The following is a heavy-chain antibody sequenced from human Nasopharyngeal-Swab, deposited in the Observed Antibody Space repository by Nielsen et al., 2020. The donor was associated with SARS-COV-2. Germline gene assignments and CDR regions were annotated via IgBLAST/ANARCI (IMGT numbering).Heavy chain of an antibody. J-gene: IGHJ4*02. Sequence: ASVKVSCKASGYTFTGHHMHWVRQAPGQGLEWMAIFDPRGDSTSHAQKFQGRLTMTTDTTTSTVYMELSSLRAEDAAVYYCASRGGDTSTGVKDWGQGTLVTVSS. V-gene: IGHV1-46*01. D-gene: IGHD2-21*02. CDR3: ASRGGDTSTGVKD. CDR2: FDPRGDST. CDR1: GYTFTGHH.